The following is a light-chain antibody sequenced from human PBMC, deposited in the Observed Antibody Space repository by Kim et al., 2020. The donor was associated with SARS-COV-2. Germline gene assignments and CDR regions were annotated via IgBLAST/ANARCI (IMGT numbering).Light chain of an antibody. CDR1: QSVSSS. Sequence: EIVMTQSPATLSVSPGERATLSCRASQSVSSSLAWYQQKPGQAPRLLIYGASTRATGTPARFSGSGSGTEFTLTINSLQSEDFAVYYCQQYNNWPWTFGQGTKVDIK. J-gene: IGKJ1*01. CDR2: GAS. V-gene: IGKV3-15*01. CDR3: QQYNNWPWT.